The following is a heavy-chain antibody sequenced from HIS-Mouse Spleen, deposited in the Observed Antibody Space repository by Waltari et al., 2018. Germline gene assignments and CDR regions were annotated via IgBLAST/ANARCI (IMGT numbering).Heavy chain of an antibody. D-gene: IGHD6-13*01. Sequence: QLQLQESGPGLVKPSAPLSLPCPVSGGSISSSSDHWGWIRQPPGKGLEWIGSIYCSGSTYYNPSLKSRVTISVDTSKNQFSLKLSSVTAADTAVYYCAREIPYSSSWYDWYFDLWGRGTLVTVSS. CDR3: AREIPYSSSWYDWYFDL. J-gene: IGHJ2*01. CDR2: IYCSGST. V-gene: IGHV4-39*07. CDR1: GGSISSSSDH.